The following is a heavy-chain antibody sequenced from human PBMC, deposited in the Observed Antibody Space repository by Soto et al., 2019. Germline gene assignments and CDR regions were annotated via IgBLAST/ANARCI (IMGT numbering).Heavy chain of an antibody. CDR2: IYWDDDT. V-gene: IGHV2-5*02. CDR3: AHAYGGTSWPNDAFDV. Sequence: ITLKVSGPTLVKPTQSLTLTCTFSGFSLSADGVAVGWIRQPPGKALEWLTLIYWDDDTRYRPSLKSRLTITKDTSKNHVVLTMINLDPVGTATYYCAHAYGGTSWPNDAFDVWGQGTVVTVSS. CDR1: GFSLSADGVA. J-gene: IGHJ3*01. D-gene: IGHD2-2*01.